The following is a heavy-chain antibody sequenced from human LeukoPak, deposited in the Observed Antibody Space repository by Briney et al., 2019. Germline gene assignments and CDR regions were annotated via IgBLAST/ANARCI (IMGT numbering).Heavy chain of an antibody. V-gene: IGHV3-23*01. J-gene: IGHJ3*02. D-gene: IGHD3-22*01. CDR2: ISGSGGST. CDR1: GFTFSSYA. Sequence: GGSLRLSCAASGFTFSSYAMSWVRQAPGKGLEWVSAISGSGGSTYYADSVKGRFTISRDSSKNTLYLQMNGLRAEDTAVYYCAKDQRGITMIVVGILGAFDIWGQGTMVTVSS. CDR3: AKDQRGITMIVVGILGAFDI.